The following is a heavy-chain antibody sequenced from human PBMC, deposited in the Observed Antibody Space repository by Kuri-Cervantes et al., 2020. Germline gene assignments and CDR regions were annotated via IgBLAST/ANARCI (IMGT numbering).Heavy chain of an antibody. D-gene: IGHD6-19*01. CDR3: ARAGVAVAATLWD. Sequence: GGSLRLSCAASGFTFSDHYMNWIRQAPGKGLEWVSYISGRGNIIYYADSVKGRFTISRDNAENSLFLQMANLRGDDTAIYYCARAGVAVAATLWDWGQGTLVTVSS. CDR1: GFTFSDHY. CDR2: ISGRGNII. J-gene: IGHJ4*02. V-gene: IGHV3-11*04.